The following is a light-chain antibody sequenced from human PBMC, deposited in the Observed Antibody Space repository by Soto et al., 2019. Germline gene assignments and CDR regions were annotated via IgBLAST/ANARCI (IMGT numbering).Light chain of an antibody. Sequence: QSALTQPPSASGSPGQSVTISCTGTSSYVGAYNYFSWYQQHAGKAPKLVIYEVTKRPSGVPDRFSGSKSANTASLTVSGLQAEDEADYYCSSFASSNTWVFGGGTKLTVL. CDR2: EVT. CDR1: SSYVGAYNY. CDR3: SSFASSNTWV. J-gene: IGLJ3*02. V-gene: IGLV2-8*01.